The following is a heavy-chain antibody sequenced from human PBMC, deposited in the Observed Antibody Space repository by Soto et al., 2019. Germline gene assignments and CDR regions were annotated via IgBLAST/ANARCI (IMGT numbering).Heavy chain of an antibody. CDR2: ISYDGSNK. J-gene: IGHJ6*02. Sequence: QVQLVESGGGVVQPGRSLRLSCAASGFTFSSYAMHWVRQAPGKGLEWVAVISYDGSNKYYADSVKGRFTISRDNSKNTRYLQMNSLRAEDTAVYYCAREEVSARKHYGMDVWGQGTTVTVSS. V-gene: IGHV3-30-3*01. CDR3: AREEVSARKHYGMDV. D-gene: IGHD1-20*01. CDR1: GFTFSSYA.